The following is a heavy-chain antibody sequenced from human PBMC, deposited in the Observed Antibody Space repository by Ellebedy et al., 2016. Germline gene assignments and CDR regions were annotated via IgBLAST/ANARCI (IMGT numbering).Heavy chain of an antibody. CDR3: ARDRDRSAWYNWFDP. D-gene: IGHD6-19*01. Sequence: SETLSLXCTVSGGSIGSSNYYWAWIRQPPGKGLEWIGSIYYTGSTYYNPSLKSRVTISVDTSKNQFSLKLSSVTAADTAVYYCARDRDRSAWYNWFDPWGRGTLVTVSS. CDR2: IYYTGST. J-gene: IGHJ5*02. V-gene: IGHV4-39*07. CDR1: GGSIGSSNYY.